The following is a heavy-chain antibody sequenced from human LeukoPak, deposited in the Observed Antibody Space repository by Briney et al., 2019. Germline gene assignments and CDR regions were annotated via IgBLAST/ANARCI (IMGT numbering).Heavy chain of an antibody. CDR3: AATGPYYFHY. CDR1: GGSITGSY. Sequence: SETLSLTCTVSGGSITGSYWSWLRQPPGKGLEWIGYIYYGGSTNYNASLKNRVTISVDASKNQVSLQLNSLTAADTALYYDAATGPYYFHYWGQGTLVTVSS. J-gene: IGHJ4*02. V-gene: IGHV4-59*01. D-gene: IGHD1-26*01. CDR2: IYYGGST.